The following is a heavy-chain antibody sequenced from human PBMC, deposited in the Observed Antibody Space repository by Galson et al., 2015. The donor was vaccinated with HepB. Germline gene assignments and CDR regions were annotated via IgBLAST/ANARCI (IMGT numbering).Heavy chain of an antibody. CDR1: GFTLSRYA. V-gene: IGHV3-64D*06. J-gene: IGHJ1*01. D-gene: IGHD2-15*01. CDR3: VNGWQSEH. CDR2: ISETGGHT. Sequence: SLRLSCAASGFTLSRYAIQWVRQAPGKGLDYVSVISETGGHTYYIDSVKGRFTISRDNSKNVVHLQMSSLRVEDTAVYDCVNGWQSEHWGQGTLVTVSS.